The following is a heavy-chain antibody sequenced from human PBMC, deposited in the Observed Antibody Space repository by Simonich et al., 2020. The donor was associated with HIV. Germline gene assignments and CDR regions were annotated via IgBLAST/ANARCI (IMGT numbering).Heavy chain of an antibody. J-gene: IGHJ4*02. CDR2: MNGDGSST. V-gene: IGHV3-74*01. CDR3: SRAWHKLDY. Sequence: EVQLVESGGGLVQPGGSLRLSCAASGFTFSTYWMHWVRQAPGKGLGCVSRMNGDGSSTSYADSVKGQFTISRDNAKNTLYLQMNSLGAEDTAVYYCSRAWHKLDYWGQGTLVTVSS. CDR1: GFTFSTYW.